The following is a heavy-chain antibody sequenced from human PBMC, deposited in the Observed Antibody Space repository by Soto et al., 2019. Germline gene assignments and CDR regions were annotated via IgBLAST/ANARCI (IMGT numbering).Heavy chain of an antibody. CDR2: ISCSGSNK. D-gene: IGHD2-8*01. J-gene: IGHJ6*02. V-gene: IGHV3-30*05. CDR3: AREPALMVYGGYYYYYGMDV. CDR1: GFTFSSYS. Sequence: HPGGSLRLSCAASGFTFSSYSMHWVRQAPGKGLEWVAVISCSGSNKYYADSVKGRFTISRDNAKNTLYLQMNSLRDEGTAVYYCAREPALMVYGGYYYYYGMDVWGQGATVTVSS.